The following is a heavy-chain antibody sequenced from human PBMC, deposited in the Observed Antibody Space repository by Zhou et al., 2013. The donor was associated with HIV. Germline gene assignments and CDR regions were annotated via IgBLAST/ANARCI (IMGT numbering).Heavy chain of an antibody. V-gene: IGHV1-69*05. Sequence: QVQLVQSGAEVKKPGSSVKVSCKASGGTFSSYAISWVRQAPGQGLEWMGGIIPIFGTANYAQKFQGRVTITTDESTSTAYMELSSLRSEDTAVYYCARDHLLNHEAMGEEFNWFDPWGQGTLVTVSS. J-gene: IGHJ5*02. CDR2: IIPIFGTA. CDR1: GGTFSSYA. D-gene: IGHD3-16*01. CDR3: ARDHLLNHEAMGEEFNWFDP.